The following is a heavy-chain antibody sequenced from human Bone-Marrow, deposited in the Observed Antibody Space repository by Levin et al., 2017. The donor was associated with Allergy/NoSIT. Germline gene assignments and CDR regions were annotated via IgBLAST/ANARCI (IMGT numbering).Heavy chain of an antibody. J-gene: IGHJ6*02. Sequence: ASETLSLTCTVSGDSISRYYWSWIRQPPGKGLEWIGYIYYSGSTNYNPSLKSRVTISVDTSKNQFSLDLNFVTAADTAVYYCARDAQTSPTRNYGMDVWGQGTTVTVSS. CDR2: IYYSGST. CDR3: ARDAQTSPTRNYGMDV. CDR1: GDSISRYY. V-gene: IGHV4-59*01.